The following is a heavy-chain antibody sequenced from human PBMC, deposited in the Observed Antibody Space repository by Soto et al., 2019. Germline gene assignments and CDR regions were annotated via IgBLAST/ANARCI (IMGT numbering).Heavy chain of an antibody. CDR2: IYWEDAE. Sequence: QITLKESGPTLVKPTQTLPLTCPFSGFSLSNSGVGVAWIRQPPGKPLGWLTLIYWEDAERYSPSLKSRLTITKDTSKNQVVLTLTNMDPVDTATYFCAHKGGRGAAMDVWGQGTTVTVSS. CDR1: GFSLSNSGVG. V-gene: IGHV2-5*02. J-gene: IGHJ6*02. CDR3: AHKGGRGAAMDV. D-gene: IGHD2-15*01.